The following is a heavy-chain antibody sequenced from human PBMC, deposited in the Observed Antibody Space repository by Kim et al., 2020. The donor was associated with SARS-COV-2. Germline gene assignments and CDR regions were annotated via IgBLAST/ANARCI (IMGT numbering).Heavy chain of an antibody. CDR1: GGSFSGYY. D-gene: IGHD1-26*01. J-gene: IGHJ5*02. CDR3: ARGSARREPNNWFDP. Sequence: SETLSLTCAVYGGSFSGYYWSWIRQPPGKGLEWIGEINHSGSTNYNPSLKSRVTISVDTSKNQFSLKLSSVTAADTAVYYCARGSARREPNNWFDPWGQGTLVTVSS. CDR2: INHSGST. V-gene: IGHV4-34*01.